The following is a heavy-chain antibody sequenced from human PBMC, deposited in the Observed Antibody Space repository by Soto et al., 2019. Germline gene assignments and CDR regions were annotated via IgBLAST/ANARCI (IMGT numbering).Heavy chain of an antibody. J-gene: IGHJ6*02. D-gene: IGHD4-4*01. CDR3: ARDYRSLYYYYGMDV. CDR1: GGSISSYY. Sequence: QVQLQESGPGLVKPSETLSLTCTVSGGSISSYYWSWIRQPPGKGLEWIGYIYYSGSTNYNPSLKSRVTISVDTSKNQFSLKLSSVTAADTAVYYCARDYRSLYYYYGMDVWGQGTTVTVSS. CDR2: IYYSGST. V-gene: IGHV4-59*01.